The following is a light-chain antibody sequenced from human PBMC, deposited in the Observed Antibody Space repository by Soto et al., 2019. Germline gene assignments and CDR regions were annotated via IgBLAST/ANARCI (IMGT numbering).Light chain of an antibody. CDR2: AAS. CDR3: QQSYRTPYT. CDR1: QSISSY. V-gene: IGKV1-39*01. J-gene: IGKJ2*01. Sequence: DIQMTQSPSSLSASVGDRVTITCRASQSISSYLSWYQQKPGKAPKLLIYAASSLQSGVPSRFSGSGSGTDFTLTINNLQPEDFATYYCQQSYRTPYTFGQGTKVDIK.